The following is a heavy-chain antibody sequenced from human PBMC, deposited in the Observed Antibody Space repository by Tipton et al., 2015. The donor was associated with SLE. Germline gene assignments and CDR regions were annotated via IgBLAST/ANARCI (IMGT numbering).Heavy chain of an antibody. CDR3: VRDREDHGNYPTVYYRYYMDV. Sequence: TLSLTCTVSGGSISSGLYYWSWIRQPAGKGLEWIGRIYTSGTTNYNPSLKSRVTISLDTSKNQFSLKLSSVTAADTAVYYCVRDREDHGNYPTVYYRYYMDVWGKGITVTVSS. J-gene: IGHJ6*03. D-gene: IGHD4-11*01. CDR2: IYTSGTT. V-gene: IGHV4-61*02. CDR1: GGSISSGLYY.